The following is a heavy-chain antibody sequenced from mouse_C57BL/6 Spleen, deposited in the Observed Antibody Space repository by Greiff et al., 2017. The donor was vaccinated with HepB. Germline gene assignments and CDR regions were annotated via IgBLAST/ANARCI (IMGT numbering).Heavy chain of an antibody. CDR3: AREGGAMDY. V-gene: IGHV1-61*01. Sequence: VQLQQPGAELVRPGSSVKLSCKASGYTFTSYWMEWVKQRPGQGLEWIGNIYPSDSETHYNQKFKDKATLTVDKSSSTAYMQLSSLTSEDSAVYNCAREGGAMDYWGQGTSVTVSS. J-gene: IGHJ4*01. CDR2: IYPSDSET. CDR1: GYTFTSYW.